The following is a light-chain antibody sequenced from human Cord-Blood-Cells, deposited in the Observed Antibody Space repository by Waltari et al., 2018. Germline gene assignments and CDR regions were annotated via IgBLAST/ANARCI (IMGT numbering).Light chain of an antibody. CDR1: QGISSY. CDR3: QQLNSYPLT. Sequence: DIQLTQSPSFLSASVGDRVTSTCRASQGISSYLAWYQQKPGKAPKLLIYAESTLQSGVPSRFSGSGSGTEFTLTISSLQPEDFATYYCQQLNSYPLTFGGGTKVEIK. CDR2: AES. V-gene: IGKV1-9*01. J-gene: IGKJ4*01.